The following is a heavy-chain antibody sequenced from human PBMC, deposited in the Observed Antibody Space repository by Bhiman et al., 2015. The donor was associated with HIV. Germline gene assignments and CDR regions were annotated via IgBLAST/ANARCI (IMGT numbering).Heavy chain of an antibody. D-gene: IGHD6-13*01. V-gene: IGHV3-7*01. J-gene: IGHJ4*02. CDR3: AREVNYRSTWYMITGGLNY. CDR1: GFTLSNYW. Sequence: EVQLEESGGGLVQPGGSLRLSCAAYGFTLSNYWMSWVRQAPGKGLEWVANINQDGSEKYFVDSVKGRFTISRDNAKNSLYLQMNSLRTEDSAVYYRAREVNYRSTWYMITGGLNYWGQGTLVTVSS. CDR2: INQDGSEK.